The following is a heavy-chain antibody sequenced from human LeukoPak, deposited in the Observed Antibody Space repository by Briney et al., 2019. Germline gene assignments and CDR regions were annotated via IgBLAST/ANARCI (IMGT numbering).Heavy chain of an antibody. D-gene: IGHD2-21*02. Sequence: GSLRLSCAASGFTFSRYWMSWVRQAPGKGLEWVATIKEDGSEKYYVGSVKGRFTISRDNAKKSLDLEMNSLRAEDAAVYYCVTFWGSKESDWLRDGMDVWGQGTTVTVSS. CDR3: VTFWGSKESDWLRDGMDV. J-gene: IGHJ6*02. CDR2: IKEDGSEK. V-gene: IGHV3-7*01. CDR1: GFTFSRYW.